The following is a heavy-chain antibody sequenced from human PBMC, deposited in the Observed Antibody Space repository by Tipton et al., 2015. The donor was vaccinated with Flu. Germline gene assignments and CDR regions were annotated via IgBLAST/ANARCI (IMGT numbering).Heavy chain of an antibody. CDR3: AKHPSGYCSGGYCYWVY. V-gene: IGHV3-23*01. CDR2: VNAGDVT. Sequence: GSLRLSCAASGFSFSNYAMSWVRQAPGKGLEWVSNVNAGDVTTYADSVKGRFTISRDNFKNTLYLQMNSLRAEDTAVYYCAKHPSGYCSGGYCYWVYWGQGTLVTVSS. CDR1: GFSFSNYA. D-gene: IGHD2-15*01. J-gene: IGHJ4*02.